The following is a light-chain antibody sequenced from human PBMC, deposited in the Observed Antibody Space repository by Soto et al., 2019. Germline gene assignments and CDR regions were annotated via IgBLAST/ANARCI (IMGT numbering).Light chain of an antibody. V-gene: IGLV2-14*01. CDR3: NSYTSSSTYV. CDR2: HVS. Sequence: QSALTQPASVSGSPGQSITISCTGTSSDVGGYNYVSWYQQHPGKAPTLMIYHVSNRPSGVSNRFSGSKSDNTASLTISGLQSEDEADYYCNSYTSSSTYVFGTGTKLTVL. J-gene: IGLJ1*01. CDR1: SSDVGGYNY.